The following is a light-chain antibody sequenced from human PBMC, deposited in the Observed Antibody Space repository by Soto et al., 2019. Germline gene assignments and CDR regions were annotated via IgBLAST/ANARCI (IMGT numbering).Light chain of an antibody. CDR2: YND. CDR1: NSNIGSNA. CDR3: ATCDDRLTAWV. V-gene: IGLV1-36*01. Sequence: QSVLTQSPSVSGAPRQSVNISCSGNNSNIGSNAVHWYQQLPGKAPKLLMYYNDMLPSGVSDRFSGSKSGTSASLAISGLQSEDEGDYYCATCDDRLTAWVFCGGTKVTVL. J-gene: IGLJ3*02.